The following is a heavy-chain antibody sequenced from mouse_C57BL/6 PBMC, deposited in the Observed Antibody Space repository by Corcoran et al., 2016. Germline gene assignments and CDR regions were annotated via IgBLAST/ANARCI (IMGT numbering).Heavy chain of an antibody. CDR2: INPNNGGT. J-gene: IGHJ4*01. Sequence: VQLQPSGRELVKPGASVKIACKSYGYTFNDYYMNWVKQSHGKCIEWIGDINPNNGGTSYNQKFKGKATLTVNKSSSTAYMELRSLTSEDSAVYYCAKEPNWDYAIDYGGQGTSVTVSA. CDR1: GYTFNDYY. CDR3: AKEPNWDYAIDY. D-gene: IGHD4-1*01. V-gene: IGHV1-26*01.